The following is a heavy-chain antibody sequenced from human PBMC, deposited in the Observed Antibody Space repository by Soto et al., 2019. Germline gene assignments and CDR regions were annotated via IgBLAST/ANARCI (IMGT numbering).Heavy chain of an antibody. D-gene: IGHD6-13*01. J-gene: IGHJ5*02. CDR3: ARDSGIAAAGWFGP. CDR1: GGTFSSYA. V-gene: IGHV1-69*13. CDR2: IIPIFGTA. Sequence: GASVKVSCKASGGTFSSYAISWVRQAPGQGLEWMGGIIPIFGTANYAQKFQGRVTITADESTSTAYMELSSLRSEDTAVYYCARDSGIAAAGWFGPWGQGTLVTVSS.